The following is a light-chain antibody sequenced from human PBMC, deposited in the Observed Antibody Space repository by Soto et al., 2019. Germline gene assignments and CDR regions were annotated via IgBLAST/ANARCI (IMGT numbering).Light chain of an antibody. CDR3: QQYNNWPLT. CDR1: QSVSSN. J-gene: IGKJ4*01. CDR2: GAS. V-gene: IGKV3-15*01. Sequence: EIVMTQSPATLSVSPGDRATLSCRPSQSVSSNLAWYQQKPGQAPRLLIYGASTRATGIPARFSGSGSGTDFTLTISSLQSEDFAVYYCQQYNNWPLTFGGGTKVEIK.